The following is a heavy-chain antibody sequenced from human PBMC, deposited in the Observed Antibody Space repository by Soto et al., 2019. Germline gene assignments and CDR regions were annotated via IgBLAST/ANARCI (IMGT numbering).Heavy chain of an antibody. CDR3: ARAGGYVDY. J-gene: IGHJ4*02. CDR2: IDESGDS. V-gene: IGHV4-39*01. CDR1: GGPIRSSSHY. D-gene: IGHD1-1*01. Sequence: QLPLQESGPGLVKPSETLSLTCTVSGGPIRSSSHYWGWIRQSPGTGLEWIGSIDESGDSYYNPSLKSGVTISVDTSKNQFSLKLISVTGADSAIYYCARAGGYVDYWGQGTLVTVSS.